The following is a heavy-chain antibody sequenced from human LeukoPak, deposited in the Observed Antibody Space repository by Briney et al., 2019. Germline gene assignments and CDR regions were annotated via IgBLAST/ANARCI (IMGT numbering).Heavy chain of an antibody. CDR1: GGSFSGYY. J-gene: IGHJ4*02. V-gene: IGHV4-34*01. CDR2: INHSGST. D-gene: IGHD5-12*01. CDR3: ARGFRFSGYF. Sequence: SETLSLTCAVYGGSFSGYYWSWIRQPPGKGLEWIGEINHSGSTNYNPSLKSRVTISVDTSKNQFSLRLSSVTAADTAVYYCARGFRFSGYFGARGTRVTVSS.